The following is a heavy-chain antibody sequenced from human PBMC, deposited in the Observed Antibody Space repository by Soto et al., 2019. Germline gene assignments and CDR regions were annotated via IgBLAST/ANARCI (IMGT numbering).Heavy chain of an antibody. CDR2: ISGSSSTI. Sequence: GGSLRLSCAASGFTFSSYAMSWVRQAPGKGLEWVSAISGSSSTIYYADSVKGRFTISRDNAKNSLYLQMNSLRDEDTAVYYCAREYYSSTWAPGYWGQGTLVTVSS. J-gene: IGHJ4*02. CDR1: GFTFSSYA. D-gene: IGHD2-2*01. CDR3: AREYYSSTWAPGY. V-gene: IGHV3-48*02.